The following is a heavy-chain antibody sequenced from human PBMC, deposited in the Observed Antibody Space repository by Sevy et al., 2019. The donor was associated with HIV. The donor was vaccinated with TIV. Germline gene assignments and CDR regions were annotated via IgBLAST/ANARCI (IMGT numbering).Heavy chain of an antibody. V-gene: IGHV4-59*08. CDR1: GGSISSYY. CDR3: ARQGVPAARYYYYMDV. D-gene: IGHD2-2*01. CDR2: IYYSGST. Sequence: SETLSLTCTVSGGSISSYYWSWIRQPPGKGLEWIGYIYYSGSTNYNPSLKSRVTISVDTSKNQFSLKLSSVTAADTGGDYRARQGVPAARYYYYMDVWGKGTTVTVSS. J-gene: IGHJ6*03.